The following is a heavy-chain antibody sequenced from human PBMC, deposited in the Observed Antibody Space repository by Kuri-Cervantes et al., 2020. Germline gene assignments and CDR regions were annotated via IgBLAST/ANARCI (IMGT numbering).Heavy chain of an antibody. Sequence: GESLKISCAATGFTFASYAMSWVRQAPGKGLEWVSGISNSGGSTYYADSVKGRFTISRDNSKNTLYLQMNSLRAEDTAVYYCARGIPYCSSTSCPNYYMDVWGKGTTVTVSS. J-gene: IGHJ6*03. CDR3: ARGIPYCSSTSCPNYYMDV. CDR2: ISNSGGST. CDR1: GFTFASYA. V-gene: IGHV3-23*01. D-gene: IGHD2-2*01.